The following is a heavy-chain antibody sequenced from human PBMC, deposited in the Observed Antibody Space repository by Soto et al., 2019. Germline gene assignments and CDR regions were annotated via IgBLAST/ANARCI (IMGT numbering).Heavy chain of an antibody. CDR1: AFPPADFS. Sequence: GRSLRLSCTGYAFPPADFSINWVRPAPRKGIGWVGLIRNQSYQATHEYAAAVTGRLTTPRDTHTGIAYLPMNRLTLADLAVHYCRGAERPETADFSLYWGQGTLVTVSS. CDR3: RGAERPETADFSLY. J-gene: IGHJ4*02. CDR2: IRNQSYQATH. D-gene: IGHD6-25*01. V-gene: IGHV3-49*04.